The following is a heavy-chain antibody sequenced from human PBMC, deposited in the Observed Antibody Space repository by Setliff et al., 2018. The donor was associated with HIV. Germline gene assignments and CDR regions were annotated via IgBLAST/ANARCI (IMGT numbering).Heavy chain of an antibody. CDR1: GFTFSSHW. D-gene: IGHD2-21*02. J-gene: IGHJ6*03. CDR2: IRSKADSYAT. V-gene: IGHV3-73*01. Sequence: PGGSLRLSCAASGFTFSSHWMSWVRQTPGEGLEWVGRIRSKADSYATAYAASVKGRFTISRDDSKNTAYLQMNSLKTEDTAVYYCTRHLVTAIQGSYYMDVWGKGTTVTVSS. CDR3: TRHLVTAIQGSYYMDV.